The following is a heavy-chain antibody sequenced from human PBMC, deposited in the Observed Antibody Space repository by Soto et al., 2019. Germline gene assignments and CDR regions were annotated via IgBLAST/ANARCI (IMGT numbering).Heavy chain of an antibody. CDR1: AFTFSSQA. D-gene: IGHD3-10*01. V-gene: IGHV3-23*01. CDR2: ISGTGAAT. CDR3: AKDLIPVLADNFDL. J-gene: IGHJ2*01. Sequence: PGVSLRLSCAASAFTFSSQAMSWVRQAPGKGLEWVSTISGTGAATYYADSAKGRFTISRDNSKNTLFLQMNSLRVEDTAVYHCAKDLIPVLADNFDLWGRLTTVTLSS.